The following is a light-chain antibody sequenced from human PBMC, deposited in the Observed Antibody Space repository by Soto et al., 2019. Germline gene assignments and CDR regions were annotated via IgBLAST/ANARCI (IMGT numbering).Light chain of an antibody. J-gene: IGKJ2*01. CDR1: QIVSSN. CDR3: QQYNNWPPNMYT. CDR2: GAS. Sequence: ELVMTQSPATLSVSPGERATLSCRASQIVSSNLAWYQQKPGQAPRLLIYGASTRATGIPARFSGSGSGTEFTLTISSLQSEDFAVYYCQQYNNWPPNMYTFGQGTKVDIQ. V-gene: IGKV3-15*01.